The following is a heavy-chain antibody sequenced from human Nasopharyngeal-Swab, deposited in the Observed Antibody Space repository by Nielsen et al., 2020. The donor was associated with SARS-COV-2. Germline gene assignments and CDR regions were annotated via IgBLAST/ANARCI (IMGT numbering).Heavy chain of an antibody. V-gene: IGHV3-23*01. CDR1: GFTFSSYA. J-gene: IGHJ4*02. Sequence: GESLKISCAASGFTFSSYAMSWVRQAPGKGLEWVSTISGSGGSTYYADPVKGRFTISRDNSKNTLYLQMNSLRAEDTAVYYCAKYTKVGGTGTTSPTYDYWGQGTLVTVSS. CDR2: ISGSGGST. D-gene: IGHD1-1*01. CDR3: AKYTKVGGTGTTSPTYDY.